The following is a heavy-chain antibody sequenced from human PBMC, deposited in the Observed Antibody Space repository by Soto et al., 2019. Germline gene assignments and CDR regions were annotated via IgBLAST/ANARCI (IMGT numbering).Heavy chain of an antibody. CDR1: GFTFSNAW. V-gene: IGHV3-15*01. CDR2: IKSKTDGGIT. CDR3: TTDQGPAARRGYNWFDP. Sequence: GGSLRLSCAASGFTFSNAWMSWVRQAPGKGLEWVGRIKSKTDGGITDYAAPVKGRFTISRDDSKNTLYLQMNSLKTEDTAVYYCTTDQGPAARRGYNWFDPWGQGTLVTVSS. D-gene: IGHD6-6*01. J-gene: IGHJ5*02.